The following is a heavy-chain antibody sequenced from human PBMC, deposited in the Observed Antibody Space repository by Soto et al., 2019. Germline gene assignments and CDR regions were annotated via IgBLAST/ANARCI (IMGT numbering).Heavy chain of an antibody. D-gene: IGHD1-1*01. CDR2: IYATGTT. J-gene: IGHJ5*02. CDR3: VRDGTKTLRDWFDP. V-gene: IGHV4-4*07. CDR1: GACISSFY. Sequence: SETLSLTCTVSGACISSFYWSWIRKSAGKGLEWIGRIYATGTTDYNPSLKSRVMMSVDTTKKQFSLKLRSVTAADTAVYYCVRDGTKTLRDWFDPWGQGISVTVSS.